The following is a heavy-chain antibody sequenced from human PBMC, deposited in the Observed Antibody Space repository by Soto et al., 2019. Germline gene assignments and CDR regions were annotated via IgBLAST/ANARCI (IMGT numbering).Heavy chain of an antibody. D-gene: IGHD3-10*01. CDR1: GFTFSSYS. Sequence: GGSLRLSCAASGFTFSSYSMNSVRQAPGKGLEWVSSISSSSSYIYYADSVKGRFTISRDNAKNSLYLQMNSLRAEDTAVYYCARDQGITMVRGSYYYYGMDVWGQGTPVTVSS. J-gene: IGHJ6*02. CDR3: ARDQGITMVRGSYYYYGMDV. V-gene: IGHV3-21*01. CDR2: ISSSSSYI.